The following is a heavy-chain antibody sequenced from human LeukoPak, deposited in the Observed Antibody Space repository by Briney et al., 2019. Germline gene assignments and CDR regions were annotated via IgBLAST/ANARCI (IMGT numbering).Heavy chain of an antibody. Sequence: GASVKVSCKASGGTFSSYAISWVRQAPGQGLGWMGRIIPILGIANYAQKFQGRVTITADKSTSTAYMELSSLRSEDTAVYYCAREEYSSSSFDYWGQGTLVTVSS. V-gene: IGHV1-69*04. D-gene: IGHD6-6*01. CDR2: IIPILGIA. CDR1: GGTFSSYA. CDR3: AREEYSSSSFDY. J-gene: IGHJ4*02.